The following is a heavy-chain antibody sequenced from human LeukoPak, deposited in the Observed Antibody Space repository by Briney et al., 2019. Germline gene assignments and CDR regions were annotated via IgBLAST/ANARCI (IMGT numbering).Heavy chain of an antibody. Sequence: ASVKVSCKASGYTFTSYGISWVRQAPGQGLEWMGWISAYNGNINYAQKLQGRVTMTTDTSTSTAYMELRSLRSDDAAVYYCAALGLYSGYDNYWGQGTLVTVSS. CDR3: AALGLYSGYDNY. D-gene: IGHD5-12*01. V-gene: IGHV1-18*01. CDR1: GYTFTSYG. CDR2: ISAYNGNI. J-gene: IGHJ4*02.